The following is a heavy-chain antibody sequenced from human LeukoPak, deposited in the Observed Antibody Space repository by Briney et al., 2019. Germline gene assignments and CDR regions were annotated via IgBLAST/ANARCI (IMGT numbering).Heavy chain of an antibody. CDR3: ARGSSRWLQYVDY. Sequence: ASVKVSCKASGYTFTGYYMHWVRQAPGQGLEWMGRINPNSGGANYAQKFQGRVTMTRDTSISTAYMELSRLRSDDTAVYYCARGSSRWLQYVDYWGQGTLVTVSS. D-gene: IGHD5-24*01. V-gene: IGHV1-2*06. J-gene: IGHJ4*02. CDR1: GYTFTGYY. CDR2: INPNSGGA.